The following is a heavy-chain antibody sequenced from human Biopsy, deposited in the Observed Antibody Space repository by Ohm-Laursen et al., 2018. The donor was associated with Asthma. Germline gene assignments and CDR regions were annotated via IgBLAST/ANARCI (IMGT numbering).Heavy chain of an antibody. D-gene: IGHD3-22*01. CDR2: VSADGHNK. Sequence: SLRLSCTASGFVFSQCGMHWVRQGPGKGMEWVALVSADGHNKYYEDSVKGRFTISRDNSRNKLYLQINRLTVEDSSVYFCARQSGQDYGDSSGFDIWGQGTKVAVSS. V-gene: IGHV3-30*03. J-gene: IGHJ3*02. CDR3: ARQSGQDYGDSSGFDI. CDR1: GFVFSQCG.